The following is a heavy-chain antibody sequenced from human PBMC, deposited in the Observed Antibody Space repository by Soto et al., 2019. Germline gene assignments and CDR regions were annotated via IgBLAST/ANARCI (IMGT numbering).Heavy chain of an antibody. CDR3: ARDGPPTSYYYDSSGYYWTFDY. D-gene: IGHD3-22*01. J-gene: IGHJ4*02. CDR1: GYTFTGYY. V-gene: IGHV1-2*04. Sequence: QVQLVQSGAEVKKPGASVKVSCKASGYTFTGYYMHWVRQAPGQGLEWMGWINPNSGGTNYAQKFQGWVTMTRDPSISTAYMELSRLRSDDTAVYYCARDGPPTSYYYDSSGYYWTFDYWGQGTLVTVSS. CDR2: INPNSGGT.